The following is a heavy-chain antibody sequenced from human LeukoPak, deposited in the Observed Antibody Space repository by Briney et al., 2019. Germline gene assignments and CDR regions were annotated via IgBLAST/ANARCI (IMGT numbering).Heavy chain of an antibody. Sequence: GGSLRLSCAASGFTFSSYAMSWVRQAPEKGLEWVSTISGSGGGTYYADSVKGRFTVSRDNSKNMLYLQMHSLRAEDTALYYCAKDYDTLTGYYSLIDYWGQGTLVTVSS. CDR2: ISGSGGGT. D-gene: IGHD3-9*01. CDR3: AKDYDTLTGYYSLIDY. V-gene: IGHV3-23*01. J-gene: IGHJ4*02. CDR1: GFTFSSYA.